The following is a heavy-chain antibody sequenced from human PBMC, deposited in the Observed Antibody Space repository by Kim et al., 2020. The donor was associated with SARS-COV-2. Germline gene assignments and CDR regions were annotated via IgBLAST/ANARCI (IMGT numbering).Heavy chain of an antibody. V-gene: IGHV3-11*03. Sequence: GGSLRLSCAASGFTFSDYYMSWIRQAPGKGLEWVSYISSSSSYTNYADSVKGRFTISRDNAKNSLYLQMNSLRAEDTAVYYCARSPRDDYVWGSYRYTGLDLNAFDIWGQGTMVTVSS. CDR1: GFTFSDYY. J-gene: IGHJ3*02. CDR2: ISSSSSYT. CDR3: ARSPRDDYVWGSYRYTGLDLNAFDI. D-gene: IGHD3-16*02.